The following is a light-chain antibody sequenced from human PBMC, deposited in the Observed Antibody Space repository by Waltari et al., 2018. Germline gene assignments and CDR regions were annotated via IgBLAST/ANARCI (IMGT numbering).Light chain of an antibody. J-gene: IGLJ1*01. V-gene: IGLV2-14*01. CDR3: SSYTTSSAPGV. Sequence: QPALTQPASVSGSPGQSITIPCSGTDSDVGAYDFVSWYQQHPGKAPHLIIYEVSNRPSGISNRFSASKSGNTASLTISGLQAEDEADYYCSSYTTSSAPGVFGTGTRVTVL. CDR2: EVS. CDR1: DSDVGAYDF.